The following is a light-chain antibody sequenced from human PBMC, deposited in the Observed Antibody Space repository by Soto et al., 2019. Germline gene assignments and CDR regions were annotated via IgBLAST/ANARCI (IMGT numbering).Light chain of an antibody. J-gene: IGKJ1*01. CDR2: GAS. V-gene: IGKV3D-15*01. CDR1: QSVSNN. CDR3: QQYNNWPRT. Sequence: EIVLTQSPATLSLSPGERATLSCRASQSVSNNYLAWYQQKPGQAPRRPIYGASSRATGIPARFSGSGSGTEFTLTISSLQSEDFAVYYCQQYNNWPRTFGQGTKVDIK.